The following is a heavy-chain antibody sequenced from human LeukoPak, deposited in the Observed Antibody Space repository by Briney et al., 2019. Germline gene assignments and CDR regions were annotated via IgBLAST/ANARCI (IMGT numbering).Heavy chain of an antibody. CDR3: AKGASDSWQFRRKKKFDS. D-gene: IGHD6-13*01. V-gene: IGHV3-20*04. CDR2: INWNGAST. CDR1: GFTFSSYD. J-gene: IGHJ4*02. Sequence: RLGGSLRLSCAASGFTFSSYDMTWVRQAPGKGLEWVTGINWNGASTFYADSEKGRFTISRDNAKKSLYLDMNSLRVDDTAFYYCAKGASDSWQFRRKKKFDSWGQGTLVTVSS.